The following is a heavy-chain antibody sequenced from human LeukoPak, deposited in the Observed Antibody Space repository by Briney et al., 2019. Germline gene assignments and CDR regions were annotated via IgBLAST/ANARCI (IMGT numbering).Heavy chain of an antibody. CDR2: ISSSGTYI. CDR3: AKSRNEDIVVVPTYYFDY. Sequence: GGSLRLSCAASGFTFSVYSMNWVRQAPGKGLEWVSTISSSGTYIFYADSVKGRFTISRDNARNSLYLQMNSLRAEDTAVYYCAKSRNEDIVVVPTYYFDYWGQGTLVTVSS. J-gene: IGHJ4*02. V-gene: IGHV3-21*01. D-gene: IGHD2-2*01. CDR1: GFTFSVYS.